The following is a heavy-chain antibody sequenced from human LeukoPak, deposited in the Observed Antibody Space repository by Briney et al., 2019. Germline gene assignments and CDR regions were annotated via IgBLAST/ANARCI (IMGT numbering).Heavy chain of an antibody. J-gene: IGHJ3*02. CDR1: GFTSNICT. V-gene: IGHV3-21*01. D-gene: IGHD1-1*01. CDR2: ISSSSTYV. CDR3: AVQRVHHGFDI. Sequence: GGSLRLSCAASGFTSNICTMNWVRQAPGKGLEWVSSISSSSTYVYYADSLKGRFTISRDNGKHSLYLQMNSLRAEDTAVYYCAVQRVHHGFDIWGQGTMVTVSS.